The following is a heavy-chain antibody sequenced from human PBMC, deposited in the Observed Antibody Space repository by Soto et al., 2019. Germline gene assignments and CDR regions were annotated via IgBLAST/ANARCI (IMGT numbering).Heavy chain of an antibody. V-gene: IGHV3-23*01. J-gene: IGHJ4*02. D-gene: IGHD6-19*01. CDR2: IGSRGDST. CDR1: GFTFSSFA. CDR3: AKDLIYGYNSGRPFAS. Sequence: EVQLLESGGGLVQPGGSLRLSCAASGFTFSSFAISWVRQAPGKGLEWVSAIGSRGDSTYYADSVKVRFTISRDNSKNSLYLQMNRLRAEDTAVYYCAKDLIYGYNSGRPFASWGQGNVVTVSS.